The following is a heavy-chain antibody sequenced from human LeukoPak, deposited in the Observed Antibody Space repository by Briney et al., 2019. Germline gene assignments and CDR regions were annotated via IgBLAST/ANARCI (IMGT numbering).Heavy chain of an antibody. D-gene: IGHD3-22*01. CDR2: IKSKTGGGTT. V-gene: IGHV3-15*01. Sequence: GGSLRLSCAASGFTFSNAWMSWVRQAPGKGLKWVGRIKSKTGGGTTDYAAPVKGRFTISRDDSKNTLYLQMNSLKTEDTAVYYCTTDNYYDSSGYRRDYWGQGTLVTVSS. CDR3: TTDNYYDSSGYRRDY. J-gene: IGHJ4*02. CDR1: GFTFSNAW.